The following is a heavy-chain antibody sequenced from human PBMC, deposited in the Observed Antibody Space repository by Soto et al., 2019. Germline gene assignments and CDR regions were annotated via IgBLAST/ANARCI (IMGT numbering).Heavy chain of an antibody. CDR1: GGSISSGGYY. CDR2: IYYSGST. J-gene: IGHJ4*02. Sequence: SETLSLTCTVSGGSISSGGYYWSWIRQHPGKGLEWIGYIYYSGSTYYNQSLKSRVTISVDTSKNQFSLKLSSVTAADTAVYYCARDGGYYGSGSYYPFDYWGQGTLVTVSS. V-gene: IGHV4-31*03. D-gene: IGHD3-10*01. CDR3: ARDGGYYGSGSYYPFDY.